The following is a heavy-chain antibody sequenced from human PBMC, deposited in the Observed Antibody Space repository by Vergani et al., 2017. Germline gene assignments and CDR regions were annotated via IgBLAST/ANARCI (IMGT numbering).Heavy chain of an antibody. J-gene: IGHJ4*02. CDR1: GFSLSTSGVS. D-gene: IGHD6-6*01. V-gene: IGHV2-5*02. CDR2: IYWDDNK. Sequence: QITLKESGPTLVKPTQTLTLTCTFSGFSLSTSGVSVGWIRQPPGKALEWLALIYWDDNKRYSPSLKSRLTLTKDTSKNQVVLTMTNMDPVDTATYYCAHGGLGIAARHFDYLGQGTLVTVSS. CDR3: AHGGLGIAARHFDY.